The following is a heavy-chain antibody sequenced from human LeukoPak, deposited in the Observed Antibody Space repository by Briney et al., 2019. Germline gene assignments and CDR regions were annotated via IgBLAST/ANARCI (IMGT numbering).Heavy chain of an antibody. CDR1: GFTFSSYA. J-gene: IGHJ4*02. Sequence: GGSLRLSCAASGFTFSSYAMSWVRQAPGKGLEWVSAISGSGGSTYYADSVKGRFTISRDNSKNTLYLQMNSLRAEDTAVYYCTTYGSGRKFDYWGQGILVTVSS. CDR2: ISGSGGST. CDR3: TTYGSGRKFDY. V-gene: IGHV3-23*01. D-gene: IGHD3-10*01.